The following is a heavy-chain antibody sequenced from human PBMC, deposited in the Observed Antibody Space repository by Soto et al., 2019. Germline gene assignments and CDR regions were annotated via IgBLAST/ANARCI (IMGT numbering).Heavy chain of an antibody. D-gene: IGHD5-12*01. J-gene: IGHJ4*02. V-gene: IGHV4-30-2*01. CDR2: IYHSGST. Sequence: SETLSLTCAVSGGSISSGGYSWRWSRQPPGKGLEWIGYIYHSGSTYYNPSRKSRVTMSLDTSKNQFSLRLISVTAADTAKYFCAREGNLGRWLQPLDFWGQGTLVTVSS. CDR3: AREGNLGRWLQPLDF. CDR1: GGSISSGGYS.